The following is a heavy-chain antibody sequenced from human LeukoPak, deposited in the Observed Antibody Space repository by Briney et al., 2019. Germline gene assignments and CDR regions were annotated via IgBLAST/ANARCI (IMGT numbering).Heavy chain of an antibody. D-gene: IGHD6-13*01. CDR2: IKQDGSEK. J-gene: IGHJ6*03. V-gene: IGHV3-7*01. CDR3: AREGGYVYMDV. CDR1: GFTFSSYW. Sequence: GGSLRLSCAASGFTFSSYWMSWVRQTPGKGLEWVANIKQDGSEKYYVDSVKGRFTISRDNAKNSLYLQMNSLRAEDTAVYYCAREGGYVYMDVWGKGTTVTVSS.